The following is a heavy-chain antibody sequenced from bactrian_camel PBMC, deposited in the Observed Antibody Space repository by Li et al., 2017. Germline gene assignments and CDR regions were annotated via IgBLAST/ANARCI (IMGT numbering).Heavy chain of an antibody. Sequence: QVQLVESGGGSVQAGGSLRLSCAASGFTYSRVCMGWFRQAPGKEREGVATISTYGGNTLYADSVKGRFTISLNNAKNTLYLQMNSLTTEDPAMYYCAIGLFADFGLGLGTQVTVS. CDR1: GFTYSRVC. D-gene: IGHD1*01. J-gene: IGHJ4*01. V-gene: IGHV3S1*01. CDR2: ISTYGGNT.